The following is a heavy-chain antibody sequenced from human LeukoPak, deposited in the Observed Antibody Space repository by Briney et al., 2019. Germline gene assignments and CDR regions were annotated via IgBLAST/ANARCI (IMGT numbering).Heavy chain of an antibody. D-gene: IGHD2-2*01. CDR1: GFTFNNYF. CDR3: VNLGYCSTSSCQP. V-gene: IGHV3-74*01. CDR2: ITSDGSGT. Sequence: GGSLRLSCAASGFTFNNYFMHWVRQAPGKGLVWVSRITSDGSGTNYADSVKGRFTISRDNAKNTLYLQMNSLRVEDTAVYYCVNLGYCSTSSCQPRGQGTLVTVSS. J-gene: IGHJ4*02.